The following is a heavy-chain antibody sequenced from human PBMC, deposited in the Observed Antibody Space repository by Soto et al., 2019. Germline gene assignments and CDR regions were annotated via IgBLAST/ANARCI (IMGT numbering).Heavy chain of an antibody. CDR3: ANDFQSGSSGVSPSYYYGMEV. V-gene: IGHV3-30*18. J-gene: IGHJ6*02. CDR2: ISYDGSNK. D-gene: IGHD6-19*01. CDR1: GFTFSSYG. Sequence: QVQLVESGGGVVQPGRSLRLSCAASGFTFSSYGMHWVRQAPGKGLEWGAVISYDGSNKYYADSVKGRFTISRDNSKNTLYLQMNSLRAEDTAVYYCANDFQSGSSGVSPSYYYGMEVWGQGTTVTVSS.